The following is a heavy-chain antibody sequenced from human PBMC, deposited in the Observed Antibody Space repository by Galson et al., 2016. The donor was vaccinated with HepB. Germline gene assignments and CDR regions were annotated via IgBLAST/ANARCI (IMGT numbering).Heavy chain of an antibody. Sequence: SETLSLTCAVYGGSFTGYQWSWIRQSPGTGLEWIAEINHSGSTHYNPSLKSRVLISIDTSKNQMSPKLRSVTAADAGVYFCSRLRRISAALGYDYGLDVWGQGTTVTVSS. CDR3: SRLRRISAALGYDYGLDV. CDR1: GGSFTGYQ. D-gene: IGHD6-6*01. J-gene: IGHJ6*02. CDR2: INHSGST. V-gene: IGHV4-34*01.